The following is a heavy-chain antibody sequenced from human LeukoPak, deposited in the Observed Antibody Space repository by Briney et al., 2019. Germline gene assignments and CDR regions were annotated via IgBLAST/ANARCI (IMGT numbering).Heavy chain of an antibody. J-gene: IGHJ4*02. CDR3: AKGSGVHY. V-gene: IGHV3-21*01. CDR2: VSKSSNYK. D-gene: IGHD3-10*01. CDR1: GFTFRTYS. Sequence: GGSLRLSCAAYGFTFRTYSMNWVRQAPAKGLEWIASVSKSSNYKYDADSVRGRFTISSDNANNSLYLQMNSLRADDTAVYYCAKGSGVHYWGQGTLVIVSS.